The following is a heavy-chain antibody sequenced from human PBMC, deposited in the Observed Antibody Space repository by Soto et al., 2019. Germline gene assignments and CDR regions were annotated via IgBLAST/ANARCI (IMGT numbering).Heavy chain of an antibody. CDR1: GFSLSTSGMC. J-gene: IGHJ6*02. Sequence: SGPAGEPTQTLTLTCTFSGFSLSTSGMCVSWIRQPPGKALEWLARIDWDDDKYYSTSLKTRLTISKDTSKNQVVLTMTNMDPVDTATYYCARIPAYYDILTGYWANYGMDVWGQGTTVTVSS. D-gene: IGHD3-9*01. CDR2: IDWDDDK. V-gene: IGHV2-70*11. CDR3: ARIPAYYDILTGYWANYGMDV.